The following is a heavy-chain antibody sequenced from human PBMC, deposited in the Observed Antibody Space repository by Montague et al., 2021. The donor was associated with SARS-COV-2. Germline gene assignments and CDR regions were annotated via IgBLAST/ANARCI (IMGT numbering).Heavy chain of an antibody. CDR2: ISSSGSTI. CDR1: GFTFSSYE. Sequence: SLRLSCAASGFTFSSYEMNWVRQAPGKGLEWVSYISSSGSTIYYADSAKGRFTISRDNAKNSLYLQMNSLRAEDTAVYYCASLNYYDSSGYHSGGTPDEYFQHWGQGTLVTVSS. D-gene: IGHD3-22*01. J-gene: IGHJ1*01. CDR3: ASLNYYDSSGYHSGGTPDEYFQH. V-gene: IGHV3-48*03.